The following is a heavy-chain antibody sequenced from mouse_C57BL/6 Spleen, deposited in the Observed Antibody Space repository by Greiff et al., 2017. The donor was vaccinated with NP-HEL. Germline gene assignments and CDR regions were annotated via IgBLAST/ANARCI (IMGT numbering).Heavy chain of an antibody. Sequence: QVQLQQSGAELMKPGASVKLSCKASGYTFTGYWIEWVKQRPGHGLEWIGEILPGSGSTNYNEKFKGKATLTAEKSSNTAYMKLSSLTAEDSAIYYCARFLDGYYCYFDYWGQGTTLTVSS. CDR2: ILPGSGST. J-gene: IGHJ2*01. V-gene: IGHV1-9*01. D-gene: IGHD2-3*01. CDR1: GYTFTGYW. CDR3: ARFLDGYYCYFDY.